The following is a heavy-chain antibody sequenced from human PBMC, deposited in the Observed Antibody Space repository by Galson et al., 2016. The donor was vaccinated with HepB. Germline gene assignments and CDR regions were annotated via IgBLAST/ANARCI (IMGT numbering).Heavy chain of an antibody. CDR2: IYPGDSNT. CDR3: ARRQSFSSGSYNWFDP. D-gene: IGHD3-3*01. J-gene: IGHJ5*02. Sequence: QSGAEVKKPGESLKISCTASGYSFVNYWIVWVRQMPGKGLEWMGSIYPGDSNTRYSPSFEGQVTISVDKSISTAYLQWSSLKASGTAMYYCARRQSFSSGSYNWFDPWGQGTLITV. CDR1: GYSFVNYW. V-gene: IGHV5-51*01.